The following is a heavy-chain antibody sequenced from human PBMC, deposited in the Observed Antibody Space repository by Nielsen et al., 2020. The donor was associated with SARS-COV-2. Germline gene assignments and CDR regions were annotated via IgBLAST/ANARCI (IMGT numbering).Heavy chain of an antibody. CDR2: INPSGGST. D-gene: IGHD6-13*01. Sequence: ASVKVSCKASGYTFTSYYMHWVRQAPGQGLEWMGIINPSGGSTSYAQKFQGRVTMTRDTSTSTVYMELSSLRSEDTAVYYCARHWGEQLVYYGMDVWGQGTTVTVSS. CDR3: ARHWGEQLVYYGMDV. V-gene: IGHV1-46*01. J-gene: IGHJ6*02. CDR1: GYTFTSYY.